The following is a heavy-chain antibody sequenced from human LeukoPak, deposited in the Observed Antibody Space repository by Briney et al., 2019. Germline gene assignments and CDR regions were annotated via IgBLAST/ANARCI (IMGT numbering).Heavy chain of an antibody. CDR2: IYYSGST. Sequence: SETLSLTCTVSGGSISGQYWSWIRQPPGKGLEWIGYIYYSGSTNYNPSLKSRVTISVDTSKNQFSLKLSSVTAADTAVYYCARTSDSVNWYFDLWGRGTLVTVSS. CDR1: GGSISGQY. V-gene: IGHV4-59*11. J-gene: IGHJ2*01. D-gene: IGHD2-15*01. CDR3: ARTSDSVNWYFDL.